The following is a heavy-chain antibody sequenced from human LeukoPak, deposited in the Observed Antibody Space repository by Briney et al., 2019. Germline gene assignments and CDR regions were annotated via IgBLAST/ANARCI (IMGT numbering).Heavy chain of an antibody. V-gene: IGHV3-21*01. CDR3: ASDSSGWYQYFQH. Sequence: GGSLRLSCAASGFTFSSYSMNWVRQAPGKGLAWVSSISSSSSYIYYADSVKGRFTISRDNAKNSLYLQMNSLRAEDTAVYYCASDSSGWYQYFQHWGQGTLVTVSS. CDR1: GFTFSSYS. CDR2: ISSSSSYI. D-gene: IGHD6-19*01. J-gene: IGHJ1*01.